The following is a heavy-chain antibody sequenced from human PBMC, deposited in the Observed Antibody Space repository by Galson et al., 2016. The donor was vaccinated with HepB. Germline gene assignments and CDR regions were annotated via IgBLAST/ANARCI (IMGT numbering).Heavy chain of an antibody. CDR2: IRSRTNSYAT. V-gene: IGHV3-73*01. J-gene: IGHJ6*02. Sequence: SLRLSCAVSGITFPSFAMSWVRQASGKGLEWLGRIRSRTNSYATSYAESVKGKFIISRDDSKNTAYLQMNSLKTEDTAVYFCARQMGNRLDFYYYSGMDVWGQGTTVTVSS. D-gene: IGHD3-16*02. CDR1: GITFPSFA. CDR3: ARQMGNRLDFYYYSGMDV.